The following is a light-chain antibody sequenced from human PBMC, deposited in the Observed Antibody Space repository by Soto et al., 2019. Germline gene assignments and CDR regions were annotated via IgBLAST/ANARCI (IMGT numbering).Light chain of an antibody. V-gene: IGLV3-21*02. CDR1: NIGSKS. Sequence: SYELTQPPSVSVAPGQTARITCGGNNIGSKSVHWYQQKPGQAPVLVVYDDRDRPSGIPERFSGSNSGNTATLTISRVEAEDEADYYCHVWDSSSDHWVFGGGTKLTVL. CDR3: HVWDSSSDHWV. J-gene: IGLJ3*02. CDR2: DDR.